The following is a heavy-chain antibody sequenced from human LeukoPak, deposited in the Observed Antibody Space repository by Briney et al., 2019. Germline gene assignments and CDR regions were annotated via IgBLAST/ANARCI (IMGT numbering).Heavy chain of an antibody. CDR2: ISSSGSTI. D-gene: IGHD3-10*01. CDR3: AREGAGIMVQGVILDY. V-gene: IGHV3-48*03. Sequence: GGSLRLSCAASGFTFSNYEMNWVRQAPGKGLEWLSYISSSGSTIYYADSVKGRFTVSRDNAKNSLYLQMNSLGAEDMALYYCAREGAGIMVQGVILDYWGQGALVTVSS. CDR1: GFTFSNYE. J-gene: IGHJ4*02.